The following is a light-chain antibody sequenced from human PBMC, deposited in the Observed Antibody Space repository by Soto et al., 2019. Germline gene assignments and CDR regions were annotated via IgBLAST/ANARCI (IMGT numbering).Light chain of an antibody. J-gene: IGLJ1*01. CDR1: SSDIGAYNY. CDR2: EVS. CDR3: SLYTSDSTYV. V-gene: IGLV2-14*01. Sequence: QSVLTQPASVSGSPGQSITISCTGTSSDIGAYNYVSWYQQHPGKAPKLMISEVSNRPSGISIRFSGSKSGNTASLTISGLQAEDEADYYCSLYTSDSTYVFGTGTKVTVL.